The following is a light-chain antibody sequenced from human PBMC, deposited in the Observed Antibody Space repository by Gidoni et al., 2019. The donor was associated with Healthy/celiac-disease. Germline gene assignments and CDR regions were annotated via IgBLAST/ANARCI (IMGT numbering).Light chain of an antibody. J-gene: IGLJ2*01. Sequence: SYALTQPPSVSVSPGQPASITCSGDNLGDKYACWYQQKPGQSPVLVIYQDSKRPSGIPERFSGSNSGNTATLTISGTQAMDEADYYCQAWDSSTGVVFGGGTKLTVL. CDR2: QDS. CDR3: QAWDSSTGVV. CDR1: NLGDKY. V-gene: IGLV3-1*01.